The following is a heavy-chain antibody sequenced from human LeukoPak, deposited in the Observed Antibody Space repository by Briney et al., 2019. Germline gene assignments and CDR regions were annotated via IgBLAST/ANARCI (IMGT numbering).Heavy chain of an antibody. CDR2: INHSGST. CDR3: ARGDSSGWSPPYYYGMDV. D-gene: IGHD6-19*01. J-gene: IGHJ6*02. Sequence: SETLSLTCAVYGGSFSGYYWSWIRQPPGKGLEWIGEINHSGSTNYNPSLKSRVTISVDTSKYQFSLKLSSVTAADTAVYYCARGDSSGWSPPYYYGMDVWGQGTTVTVSS. CDR1: GGSFSGYY. V-gene: IGHV4-34*01.